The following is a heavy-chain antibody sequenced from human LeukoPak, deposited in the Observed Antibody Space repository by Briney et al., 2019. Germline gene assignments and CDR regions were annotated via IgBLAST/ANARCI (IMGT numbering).Heavy chain of an antibody. D-gene: IGHD2-21*02. CDR3: AKAKIIVVVTAIHFDY. CDR2: ISGSGGST. CDR1: GFTFSSYA. J-gene: IGHJ4*02. V-gene: IGHV3-23*01. Sequence: GRSLRLSCAASGFTFSSYAMSWVRQAPGKGLEWVSAISGSGGSTYYADSVKGRFTISRDNSKNTLYLQMNSLRAEDTAVYYCAKAKIIVVVTAIHFDYWGQGTLVTVSS.